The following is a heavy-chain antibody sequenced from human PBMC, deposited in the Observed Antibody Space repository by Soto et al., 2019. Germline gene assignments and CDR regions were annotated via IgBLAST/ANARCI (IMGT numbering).Heavy chain of an antibody. Sequence: QVQLVDSGGGMVQPGRSLSLSCAASRFSFSSSSMHWVRQAPDKGLEWVAIISYDGSQKYYADSVKDRFTISRDNSKNTLPLQMNSLRAEDTAVYFCAKDRGRCLKLGYFDYWGQGTLVTVSS. D-gene: IGHD3-16*01. V-gene: IGHV3-30*04. CDR1: RFSFSSSS. CDR2: ISYDGSQK. J-gene: IGHJ4*02. CDR3: AKDRGRCLKLGYFDY.